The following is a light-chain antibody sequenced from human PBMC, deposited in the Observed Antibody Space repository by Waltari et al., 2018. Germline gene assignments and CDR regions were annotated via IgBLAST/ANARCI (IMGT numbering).Light chain of an antibody. CDR1: QNIITS. V-gene: IGKV6-21*01. CDR3: LQSRIFPIT. Sequence: EVVLTQSPDFQSVTPKEKVTITCRASQNIITSVHWYQQRPGQPPKLLITYGSQPFSGVPSRFSGSGSGTDFTLTLNGLEPEDAATYYCLQSRIFPITFGQGTRLEIK. CDR2: YGS. J-gene: IGKJ5*01.